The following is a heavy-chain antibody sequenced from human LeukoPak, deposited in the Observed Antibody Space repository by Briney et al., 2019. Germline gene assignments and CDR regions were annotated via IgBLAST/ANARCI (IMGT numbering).Heavy chain of an antibody. CDR2: VSYDGGHK. J-gene: IGHJ4*02. D-gene: IGHD3-22*01. CDR1: GFSVSEYG. V-gene: IGHV3-30*03. Sequence: GGSLRLSCVGSGFSVSEYGIHWVCQAPGKGLEWVAVVSYDGGHKYYADSVKGRFTISRDTSSDTVSLQMNSLRVEDTAVYYCARDRINMMVLGHDSGLDFWGLGTLVTVSS. CDR3: ARDRINMMVLGHDSGLDF.